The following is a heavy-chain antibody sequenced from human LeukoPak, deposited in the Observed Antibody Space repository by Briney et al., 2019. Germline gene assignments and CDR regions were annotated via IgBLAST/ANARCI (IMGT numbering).Heavy chain of an antibody. Sequence: SETLSLTCTVSGSSISSYYWSWIRQPPGKGLEWIGHIYYSGSTNYNPSLKSRVTISVDTSKNQFSLKLSSVTAADTAVYYCARVRNIAVAVNWGQGTLVTVSS. CDR3: ARVRNIAVAVN. CDR1: GSSISSYY. CDR2: IYYSGST. V-gene: IGHV4-59*01. J-gene: IGHJ4*02. D-gene: IGHD6-19*01.